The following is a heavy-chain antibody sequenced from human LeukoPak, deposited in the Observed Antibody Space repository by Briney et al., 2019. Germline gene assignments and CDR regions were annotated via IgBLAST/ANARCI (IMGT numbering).Heavy chain of an antibody. CDR2: ISGSGGST. CDR1: GFTFSSYG. CDR3: ALSPGMVRGVQLYYFDL. D-gene: IGHD3-10*01. V-gene: IGHV3-23*01. J-gene: IGHJ4*02. Sequence: GGSLRLSCAASGFTFSSYGMSWVRQAPGKGLEWVSAISGSGGSTYYADSVKGRFTISRDNSKNTLYLQMNSLRVEDTAVYYCALSPGMVRGVQLYYFDLWGQGTLVTVSS.